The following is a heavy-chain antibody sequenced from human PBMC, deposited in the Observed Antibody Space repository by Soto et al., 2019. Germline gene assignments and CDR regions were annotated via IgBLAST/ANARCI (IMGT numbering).Heavy chain of an antibody. D-gene: IGHD5-18*01. CDR1: AGSISRYY. CDR3: VGSLMSRAMETFDY. Sequence: HVPLQESGPGLVKPSEPLSLTCSVSAGSISRYYWGWVRQSPGEGLEWIAHISYTVDAAYNPSLKSRGTISLDTSKNQMGLRLMSVTAADTAVYYCVGSLMSRAMETFDYCGQGTLVTVTS. CDR2: ISYTVDA. V-gene: IGHV4-59*01. J-gene: IGHJ4*02.